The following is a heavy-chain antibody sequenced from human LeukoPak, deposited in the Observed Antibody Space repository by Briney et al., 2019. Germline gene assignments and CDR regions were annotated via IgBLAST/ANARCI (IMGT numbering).Heavy chain of an antibody. J-gene: IGHJ4*02. CDR3: AKDLARSVGFDY. D-gene: IGHD6-6*01. V-gene: IGHV3-30*18. CDR1: GFTFSSYA. CDR2: ISYDGSNK. Sequence: GGSLRLSCAASGFTFSSYAMSWVRQAPGKGLEWVAVISYDGSNKYYADSVKGRFTISRDNSKNTLYLQMNSLRAEDTAVYYCAKDLARSVGFDYWGQGTLVTVSS.